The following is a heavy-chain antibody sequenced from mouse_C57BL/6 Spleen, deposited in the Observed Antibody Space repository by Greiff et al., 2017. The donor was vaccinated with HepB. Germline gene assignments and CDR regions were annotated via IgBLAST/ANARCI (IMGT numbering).Heavy chain of an antibody. V-gene: IGHV5-9-1*02. J-gene: IGHJ4*01. CDR2: ISSGGDYI. Sequence: EVMLVESGEGLVKPGGSLKLSCAASGFTFSSYAMSWVRQTPEKRLEWVAYISSGGDYIYYADTVKGRFTISRDNARNTLYLQMSSLKSEDTAMLCCTREEHKPGARDYWGQGTSVTVSS. CDR3: TREEHKPGARDY. CDR1: GFTFSSYA. D-gene: IGHD3-1*01.